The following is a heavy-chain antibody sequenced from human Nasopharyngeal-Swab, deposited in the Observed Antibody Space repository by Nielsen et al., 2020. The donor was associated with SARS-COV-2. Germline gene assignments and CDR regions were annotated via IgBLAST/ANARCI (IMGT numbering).Heavy chain of an antibody. V-gene: IGHV3-48*03. CDR1: GFTFSSYD. Sequence: GESLKISCAASGFTFSSYDMNWVRQAPGKGLEWVSYISSSGSTIYYADSVKGRFTISRDNAKNSLYLQMNSLRAEDTAVYYCARDRFRGYFDYWGQGTLGTVSS. CDR3: ARDRFRGYFDY. CDR2: ISSSGSTI. D-gene: IGHD2-21*01. J-gene: IGHJ4*02.